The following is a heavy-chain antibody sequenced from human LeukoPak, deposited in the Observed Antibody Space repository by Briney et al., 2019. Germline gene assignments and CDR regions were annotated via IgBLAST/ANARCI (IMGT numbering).Heavy chain of an antibody. Sequence: SETLSLTCAVYGGSFSGYYWSWIRQPPGKGLEWIGEINHSGSTNYNPSLKSRVTMSVDTSKNQVSLKVNSVTAADTAVYYCARDDYGGPIEGHYWGQGTLVTVSS. CDR1: GGSFSGYY. D-gene: IGHD4-23*01. CDR3: ARDDYGGPIEGHY. V-gene: IGHV4-34*01. CDR2: INHSGST. J-gene: IGHJ4*02.